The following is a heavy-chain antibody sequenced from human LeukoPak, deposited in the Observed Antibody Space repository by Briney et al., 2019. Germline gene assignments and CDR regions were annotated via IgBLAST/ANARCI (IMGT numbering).Heavy chain of an antibody. CDR3: ASRTTTTYYYYYMDV. Sequence: SETLSLTCTVSGGSISSYYWSWIRQPPGKGLEWIGYIYYSGSTNYNPSLKSRVPISLDTSKNQFSLKLSSVTAADTAVYYCASRTTTTYYYYYMDVWGKGTTVTVSS. CDR1: GGSISSYY. V-gene: IGHV4-59*08. J-gene: IGHJ6*03. CDR2: IYYSGST. D-gene: IGHD1-26*01.